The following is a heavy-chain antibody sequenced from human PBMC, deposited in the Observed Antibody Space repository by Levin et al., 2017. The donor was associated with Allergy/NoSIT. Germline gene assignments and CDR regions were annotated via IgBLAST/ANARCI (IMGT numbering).Heavy chain of an antibody. CDR2: ISRDGSNE. V-gene: IGHV3-30*18. CDR3: TKGVVAGLDAFHL. Sequence: GGSLRLSCAASGFTFNTYGIHWVRQAPGKGLEWVALISRDGSNEYYTDSVKGRFTISRDNSKNTLFLQMNNLRAEDTAVYYCTKGVVAGLDAFHLWGQGTLVTVSS. J-gene: IGHJ3*01. D-gene: IGHD2-15*01. CDR1: GFTFNTYG.